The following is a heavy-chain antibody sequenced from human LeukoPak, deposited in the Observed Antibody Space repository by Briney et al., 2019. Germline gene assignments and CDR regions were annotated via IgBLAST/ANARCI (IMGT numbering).Heavy chain of an antibody. D-gene: IGHD2-21*02. V-gene: IGHV4-61*02. CDR1: GGSISSGSYY. CDR3: AVCGGDCDYYYYYMDV. J-gene: IGHJ6*03. Sequence: SETLSLTCTVSGGSISSGSYYWSWIRQPAGKGLEWIGRIYTSGSTNYNPSLKSRATISVDTSKNQFSLKLSSVTAADTAVYYCAVCGGDCDYYYYYMDVWGKGTTVTVSS. CDR2: IYTSGST.